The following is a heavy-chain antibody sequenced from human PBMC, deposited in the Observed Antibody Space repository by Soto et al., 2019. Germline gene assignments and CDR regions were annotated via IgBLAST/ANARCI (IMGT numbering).Heavy chain of an antibody. CDR2: ISGSGDSR. Sequence: GGSLRLSCGASGFTFDSYSMNWVRQAPGKGLEWVSSISGSGDSRDYADSVKGRFTISRDRSKNTLYLQMNSLRAEDTAVYYCAKDLGYSGYGIFDYWGQGTLVTVSS. CDR1: GFTFDSYS. V-gene: IGHV3-23*01. CDR3: AKDLGYSGYGIFDY. J-gene: IGHJ4*02. D-gene: IGHD5-12*01.